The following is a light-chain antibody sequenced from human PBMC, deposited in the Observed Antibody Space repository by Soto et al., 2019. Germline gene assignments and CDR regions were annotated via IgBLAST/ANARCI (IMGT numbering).Light chain of an antibody. CDR2: KAS. CDR3: QQYNSYSPST. J-gene: IGKJ4*01. V-gene: IGKV1-5*03. CDR1: QLISIW. Sequence: DIQMTQSPSTLSASVGDRVTITCQASQLISIWLAWYQQKPGKAPKLLIYKASNLETGVPSRFSGNVSGTEFTLTISSLQPDDFATYFCQQYNSYSPSTFGGGTKVELK.